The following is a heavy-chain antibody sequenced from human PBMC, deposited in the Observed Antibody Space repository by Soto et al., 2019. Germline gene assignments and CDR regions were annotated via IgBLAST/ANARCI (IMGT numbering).Heavy chain of an antibody. V-gene: IGHV3-23*01. J-gene: IGHJ4*02. CDR2: ISDTGSHT. CDR1: GFTFRNYA. CDR3: AKHSIAVATRGYFDY. D-gene: IGHD6-19*01. Sequence: EVQLLESGGTLVQPGGSQRLSCAASGFTFRNYAMSWVHQAPGKGLEWVSSISDTGSHTYYADSVKGRLTISRDNSKNTLYLQMNSLRAADTAVYYCAKHSIAVATRGYFDYWGQGTLVTVSS.